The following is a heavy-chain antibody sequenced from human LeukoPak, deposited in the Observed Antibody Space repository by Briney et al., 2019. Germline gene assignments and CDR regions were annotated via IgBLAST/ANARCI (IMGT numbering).Heavy chain of an antibody. V-gene: IGHV3-21*01. CDR3: AKDAGWLQFIQH. J-gene: IGHJ1*01. CDR1: GFTFSRYS. CDR2: ISSSGKYV. D-gene: IGHD5-24*01. Sequence: GGSLRLSCAASGFTFSRYSINWVRQAPGKGLEWVSSISSSGKYVFYADSVKGRFTISRDNSKNTLYLQMNSLRAEDTAVYYCAKDAGWLQFIQHWGQGTLVTVSS.